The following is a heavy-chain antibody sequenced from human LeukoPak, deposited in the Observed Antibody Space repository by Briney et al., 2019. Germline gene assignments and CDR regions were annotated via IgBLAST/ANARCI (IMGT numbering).Heavy chain of an antibody. J-gene: IGHJ6*03. Sequence: GGSLRLSCAASGFTFDDYGMSWVRQAPGKGLEWVSGINWNGGSTGYADSVKGRFTISRDNAKNSLYLQMNSLRAEDTALYYCARSSSEGYYYYYMDVWGKGTTVTVSS. CDR3: ARSSSEGYYYYYMDV. D-gene: IGHD6-6*01. CDR1: GFTFDDYG. CDR2: INWNGGST. V-gene: IGHV3-20*04.